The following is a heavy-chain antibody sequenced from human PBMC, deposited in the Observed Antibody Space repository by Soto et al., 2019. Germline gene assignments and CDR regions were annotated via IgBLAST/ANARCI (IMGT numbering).Heavy chain of an antibody. Sequence: PSETLSLTCAVYGGSFSGYYWSWIRQPPGKGLEWIGEINHSGSTNYNPSLKSRVTISVDTSKNQFSLKLSSVTAADTAVYYCARHSIAAAGTRWDFFDYWGQGTLVTV. J-gene: IGHJ4*02. CDR3: ARHSIAAAGTRWDFFDY. D-gene: IGHD6-13*01. CDR1: GGSFSGYY. CDR2: INHSGST. V-gene: IGHV4-34*01.